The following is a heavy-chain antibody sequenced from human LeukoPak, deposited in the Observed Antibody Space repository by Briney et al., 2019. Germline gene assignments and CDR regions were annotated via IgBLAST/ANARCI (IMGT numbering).Heavy chain of an antibody. CDR1: GYTFTSYY. Sequence: ASVKVSCKASGYTFTSYYMNWVGQAPGQGLEWRGMINPSGGSTSYAQKFQGRVTMTSDTSTSTVYMELSSLRSEDTAVYYCARDLLDFDYWGQGTLVTVSS. CDR3: ARDLLDFDY. J-gene: IGHJ4*02. D-gene: IGHD2-15*01. CDR2: INPSGGST. V-gene: IGHV1-46*03.